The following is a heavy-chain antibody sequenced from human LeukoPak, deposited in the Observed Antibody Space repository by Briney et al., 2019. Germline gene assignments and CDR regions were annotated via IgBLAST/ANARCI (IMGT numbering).Heavy chain of an antibody. Sequence: PGGSLRLSCAASGYPFSGSDIHWVRQAPGMGLEWVANINQDGSEKYYVDSVKGRFTISRDNAKNSLYLQMNSLRAEDTAVYYCARGRDWFDPLGQGTLVTVSS. V-gene: IGHV3-7*04. CDR3: ARGRDWFDP. J-gene: IGHJ5*02. CDR2: INQDGSEK. CDR1: GYPFSGSD.